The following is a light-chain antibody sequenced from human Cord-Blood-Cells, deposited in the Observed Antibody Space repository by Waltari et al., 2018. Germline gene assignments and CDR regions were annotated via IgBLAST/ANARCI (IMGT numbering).Light chain of an antibody. CDR1: SRDVGRYNL. Sequence: QSALTQPASVSGSPGQSITISCTGTSRDVGRYNLVSWYQQHPGKAPNLMIYEGSKRPSGVSNRFSGSKSGNTASLTISGLQAEDEADYYCCSYAGSVVFGGGTKLTVL. CDR3: CSYAGSVV. CDR2: EGS. V-gene: IGLV2-23*01. J-gene: IGLJ2*01.